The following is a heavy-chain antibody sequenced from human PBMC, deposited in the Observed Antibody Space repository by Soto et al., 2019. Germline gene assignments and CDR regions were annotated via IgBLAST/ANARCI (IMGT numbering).Heavy chain of an antibody. CDR3: ARGPNWGYRFDS. Sequence: QVQLVQSGAEVKKPGSSVKVSCEASGGTFSGHAISWVRQAPGQGPEWMGGLIPLFGTTQHAQNFQDRLTITADKSTSTAYMELTSLRFEDTAIYSCARGPNWGYRFDSWGQGTLVNVSS. V-gene: IGHV1-69*06. D-gene: IGHD7-27*01. CDR1: GGTFSGHA. J-gene: IGHJ4*02. CDR2: LIPLFGTT.